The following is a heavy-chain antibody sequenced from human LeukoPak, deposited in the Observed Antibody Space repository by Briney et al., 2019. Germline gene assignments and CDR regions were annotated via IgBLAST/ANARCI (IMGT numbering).Heavy chain of an antibody. CDR3: AREGNYDFWSGYEDQNWFDP. CDR1: GFTFSSYS. Sequence: GGSLRLSCAASGFTFSSYSMNWVRQAPGKGLEWVSYISSSSSTIYYADSVKGRFTISRDNAKNSLYLQMNSLRAEDTAVYYCAREGNYDFWSGYEDQNWFDPWGQGTLVTVSS. CDR2: ISSSSSTI. J-gene: IGHJ5*02. D-gene: IGHD3-3*01. V-gene: IGHV3-48*01.